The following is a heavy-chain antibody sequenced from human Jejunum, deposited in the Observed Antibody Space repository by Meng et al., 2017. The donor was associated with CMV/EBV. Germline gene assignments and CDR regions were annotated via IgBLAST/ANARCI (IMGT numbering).Heavy chain of an antibody. CDR2: ISSGSTII. Sequence: YGMNWVRPAPGKGLEWVSYISSGSTIIGYADSVKGRFTISRDNARDSLYLQMNNVRADDTAVYYCAKQISLVRRRITGYYAMDVWGQGTTVTVSS. J-gene: IGHJ6*02. CDR3: AKQISLVRRRITGYYAMDV. CDR1: YG. V-gene: IGHV3-48*04. D-gene: IGHD3-10*01.